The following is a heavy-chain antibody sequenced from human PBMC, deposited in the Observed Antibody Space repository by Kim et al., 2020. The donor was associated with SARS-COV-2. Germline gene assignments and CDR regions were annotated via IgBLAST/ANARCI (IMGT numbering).Heavy chain of an antibody. J-gene: IGHJ3*01. D-gene: IGHD2-8*01. Sequence: SETLSLTCTVSGGSISSSSPYWVWIRQPPGKGLEFIGYSYTDGSTFFNPSLRSRLTMSQDTSKNQFSLRLSSVTAADTAVYYGTKPRAGANTFDVWGRGT. CDR2: SYTDGST. V-gene: IGHV4-39*01. CDR3: TKPRAGANTFDV. CDR1: GGSISSSSPY.